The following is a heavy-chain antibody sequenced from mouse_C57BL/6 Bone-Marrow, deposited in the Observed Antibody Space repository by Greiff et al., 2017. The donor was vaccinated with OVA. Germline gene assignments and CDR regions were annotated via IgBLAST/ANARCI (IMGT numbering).Heavy chain of an antibody. V-gene: IGHV5-9-1*02. J-gene: IGHJ4*01. CDR3: TRRGGGYYDAMDY. CDR1: GFTFSSYA. D-gene: IGHD1-1*02. Sequence: EVQVVESGEGLVKPGGSLKLSCAASGFTFSSYAMSWVRQTPEKRLEWVAYISSGGDYIYYADNVKGRFTISRDNARNTLYLQMSSLKSEDTAMYDCTRRGGGYYDAMDYWGQGTSVTVSS. CDR2: ISSGGDYI.